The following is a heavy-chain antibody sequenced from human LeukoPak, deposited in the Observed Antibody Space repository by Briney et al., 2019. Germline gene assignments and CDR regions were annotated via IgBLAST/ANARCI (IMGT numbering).Heavy chain of an antibody. Sequence: GGSLRLSCAASGFTFSSYGMHWVRQAPGKGLEWVSAISGSGGSTYYADSVKGRFTISRDNSKNTLYLQMNSLRAEDTAVYYCAKVDSTVTTFGAFDIWGQGTMVTVSS. J-gene: IGHJ3*02. CDR2: ISGSGGST. V-gene: IGHV3-23*01. D-gene: IGHD4-11*01. CDR3: AKVDSTVTTFGAFDI. CDR1: GFTFSSYG.